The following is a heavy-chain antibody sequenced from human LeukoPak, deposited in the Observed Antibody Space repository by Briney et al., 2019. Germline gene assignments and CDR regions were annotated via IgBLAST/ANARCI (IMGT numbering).Heavy chain of an antibody. CDR3: ARGGAIWFGELSYYYYYMDV. D-gene: IGHD3-10*01. J-gene: IGHJ6*03. CDR1: GGSISSYY. CDR2: IYYSGST. V-gene: IGHV4-59*01. Sequence: PSETLSLTCTVSGGSISSYYWSWIRQPPGKGLEWIGYIYYSGSTNYNPSLKSRVTISVDTSKNQFSLKLSSVTAADTAVYYCARGGAIWFGELSYYYYYMDVWGKGTTVTVSS.